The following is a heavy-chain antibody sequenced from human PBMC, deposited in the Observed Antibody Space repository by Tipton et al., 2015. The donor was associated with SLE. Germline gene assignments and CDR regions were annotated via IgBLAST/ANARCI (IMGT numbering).Heavy chain of an antibody. CDR2: ISSSSYI. Sequence: SLRLSCAASGFTFSSYEMNWVRQAPGKGLEWVSSISSSSYIYYADSVKGRFTISRDNAKNSLYLQMNSLRAEDTAVYYCAREPWAAAGLRDNWFDPWGQGTLVTVSS. D-gene: IGHD6-13*01. CDR1: GFTFSSYE. CDR3: AREPWAAAGLRDNWFDP. V-gene: IGHV3-48*03. J-gene: IGHJ5*02.